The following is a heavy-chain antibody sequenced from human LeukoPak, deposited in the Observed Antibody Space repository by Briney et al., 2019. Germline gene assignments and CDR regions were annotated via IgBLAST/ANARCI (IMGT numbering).Heavy chain of an antibody. J-gene: IGHJ4*02. CDR3: ARANFLSEDYYDSSGYVGYFDY. Sequence: SETLSLTCTVSGGSISSSSYYWGWIRQPPGKGLEWIGSIYYSGSTYYNPSLKSRVTISLDTSKNQFSLKLSSVTAADTAVYYCARANFLSEDYYDSSGYVGYFDYWGQGTLVTVSS. V-gene: IGHV4-39*07. CDR1: GGSISSSSYY. D-gene: IGHD3-22*01. CDR2: IYYSGST.